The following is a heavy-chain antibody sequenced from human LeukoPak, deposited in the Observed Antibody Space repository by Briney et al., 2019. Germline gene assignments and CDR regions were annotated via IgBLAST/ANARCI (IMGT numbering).Heavy chain of an antibody. D-gene: IGHD6-19*01. CDR3: ARGGVGSGWSDYWYFDL. Sequence: RGSLRLSCAASGFTFSSYWMSWVRQAPGKGLEWVANIKQDGSEKYYVDSVEGRFTISRDNAKNSLYLQMNSLRAEDTAVYYCARGGVGSGWSDYWYFDLWGRGTLVTVSS. CDR2: IKQDGSEK. J-gene: IGHJ2*01. CDR1: GFTFSSYW. V-gene: IGHV3-7*03.